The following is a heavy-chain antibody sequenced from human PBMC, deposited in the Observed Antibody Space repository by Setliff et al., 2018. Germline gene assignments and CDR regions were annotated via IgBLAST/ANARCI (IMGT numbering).Heavy chain of an antibody. J-gene: IGHJ4*02. D-gene: IGHD3-10*01. Sequence: NPGGSLRLSCAASGFTFSDYYMAWIRQAPGKGLEWVSHISISGNSIYSADSLKGRFTISRDNAKNSLYLQMNSLRAEDTAVYYCARAKGYYASGEIASFDYWGQGTLVTVSS. CDR3: ARAKGYYASGEIASFDY. CDR1: GFTFSDYY. V-gene: IGHV3-11*04. CDR2: ISISGNSI.